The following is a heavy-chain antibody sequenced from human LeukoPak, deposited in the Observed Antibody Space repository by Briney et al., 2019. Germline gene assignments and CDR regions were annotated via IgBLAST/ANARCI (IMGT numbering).Heavy chain of an antibody. CDR1: GFTFSSYA. Sequence: GGSLRLSCAASGFTFSSYAMSWVRQAPGKGLEWVSGISGSGGSTYYADSVKGRFTISRDNSKNTLYLQMNSLRAEDTAVYYCARANSSGWYGDAFDIWGQGTMVTVSS. J-gene: IGHJ3*02. CDR2: ISGSGGST. CDR3: ARANSSGWYGDAFDI. D-gene: IGHD6-19*01. V-gene: IGHV3-23*01.